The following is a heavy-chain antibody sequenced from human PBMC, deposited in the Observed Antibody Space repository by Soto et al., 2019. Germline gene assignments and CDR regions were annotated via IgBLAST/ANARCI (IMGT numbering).Heavy chain of an antibody. CDR3: AKFREGIAVPTPKNY. D-gene: IGHD6-19*01. Sequence: VSSTAAEGNSGSHGSRRIRKKKGKGLEWVSAISGSGGSTYYADSVKGRFTISRDNSKNTLYLQMNSLRAEDTAVYYCAKFREGIAVPTPKNYWGQGTLVTVSS. J-gene: IGHJ4*02. CDR2: ISGSGGST. V-gene: IGHV3-23*01. CDR1: EGNSGSHG.